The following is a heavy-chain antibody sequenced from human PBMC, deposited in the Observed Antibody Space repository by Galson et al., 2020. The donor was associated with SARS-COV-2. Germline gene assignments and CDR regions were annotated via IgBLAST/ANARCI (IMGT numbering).Heavy chain of an antibody. Sequence: SETLSLTCAVSGGSFSGYSWPWIRQPPGTGLEWNGEIKFGGDTNSRPSLRSRIPLSVDTSKNQFSLKLRPLSAADTAVSFCTRGRQGVVPSPVLGLGPVYSYDYIDVWGKGTSVTVSS. V-gene: IGHV4-34*01. CDR3: TRGRQGVVPSPVLGLGPVYSYDYIDV. D-gene: IGHD2-2*01. CDR2: IKFGGDT. J-gene: IGHJ6*03. CDR1: GGSFSGYS.